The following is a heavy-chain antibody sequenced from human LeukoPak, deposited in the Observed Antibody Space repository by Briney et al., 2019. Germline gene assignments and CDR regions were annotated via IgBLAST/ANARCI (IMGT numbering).Heavy chain of an antibody. Sequence: TSETLSLTCTVSGGSISSYYWSWIRQPPGKGLEWIGYIYYSGSTNYNPSLKSRVTISVDTSKNQFSLKLSSVTAAGTAVYYCAREGWELEIDYWGQGTLVTVSS. J-gene: IGHJ4*02. CDR2: IYYSGST. D-gene: IGHD1-26*01. CDR3: AREGWELEIDY. V-gene: IGHV4-59*01. CDR1: GGSISSYY.